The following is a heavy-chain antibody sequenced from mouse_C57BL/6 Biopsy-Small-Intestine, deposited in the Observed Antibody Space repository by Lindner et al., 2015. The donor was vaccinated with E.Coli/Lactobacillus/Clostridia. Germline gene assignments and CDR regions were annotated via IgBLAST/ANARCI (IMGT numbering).Heavy chain of an antibody. J-gene: IGHJ1*03. D-gene: IGHD1-1*01. V-gene: IGHV3-8*01. CDR2: IGYSGNT. CDR1: GYSITSDC. Sequence: VQLQESGPGLAKPSQSLSLTCSVTGYSITSDCWNWIRKFPGNKFEYMGFIGYSGNTYYNPSLKSRISITRDTSKNQYYLQLKSVTAEDTATYYCARHAVGPYRYFDVWGTGTTVTVSS. CDR3: ARHAVGPYRYFDV.